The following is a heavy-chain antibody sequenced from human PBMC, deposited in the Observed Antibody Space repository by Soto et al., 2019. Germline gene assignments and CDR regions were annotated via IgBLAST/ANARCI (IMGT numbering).Heavy chain of an antibody. V-gene: IGHV1-3*01. J-gene: IGHJ6*02. CDR2: INAGNGNT. CDR1: GYTFTSYA. Sequence: ASVKVSCKASGYTFTSYAMHWVRQAPGQRLEWMGWINAGNGNTKYSQKFQGRVTITRDTSASTASMELSSLRSEDTAMYYCASSATTADYYYGMDVWGQGTTVTSP. D-gene: IGHD1-26*01. CDR3: ASSATTADYYYGMDV.